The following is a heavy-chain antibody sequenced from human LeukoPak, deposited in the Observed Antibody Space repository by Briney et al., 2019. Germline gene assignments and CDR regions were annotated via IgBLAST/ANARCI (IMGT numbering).Heavy chain of an antibody. CDR3: AKGYGSGNHNWFDP. CDR1: GFTFSSYA. D-gene: IGHD3-10*01. V-gene: IGHV3-23*01. CDR2: ISGSGGST. J-gene: IGHJ5*02. Sequence: GGSLRLSCAASGFTFSSYAMSWVRQAPGKGPEWVSAISGSGGSTYYADSVKGRFTISRDNSKNTLYLQMNSLRAEDTAVYYCAKGYGSGNHNWFDPWGQGTLVTVSS.